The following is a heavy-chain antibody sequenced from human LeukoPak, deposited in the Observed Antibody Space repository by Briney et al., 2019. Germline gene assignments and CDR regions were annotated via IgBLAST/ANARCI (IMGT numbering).Heavy chain of an antibody. CDR3: AKDGISGWYGNHFDY. CDR1: GFTFSSYA. CDR2: IRGTGTTT. J-gene: IGHJ4*02. Sequence: GGSLRLSCAASGFTFSSYAMNWVRQAPGKGLEWASTIRGTGTTTYYADSVKGRFTISRDNSKNMLYLEISSLRVEDTAVYYCAKDGISGWYGNHFDYWGQGTLVTVSP. V-gene: IGHV3-23*01. D-gene: IGHD6-19*01.